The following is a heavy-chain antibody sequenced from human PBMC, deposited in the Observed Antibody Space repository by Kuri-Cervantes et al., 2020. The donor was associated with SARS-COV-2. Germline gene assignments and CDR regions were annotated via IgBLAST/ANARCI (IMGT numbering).Heavy chain of an antibody. CDR3: SRGYLGWETRPTSFDY. V-gene: IGHV3-49*03. D-gene: IGHD1-26*01. CDR1: GFPFGSYA. Sequence: GESLKISCTASGFPFGSYAMSWFRQASGKGLEWVGFIRGKAYSGTTEYAASVRGRFTISRDDSKSIAYLQMNSLKSDDTAVYYCSRGYLGWETRPTSFDYWGQGTLVTVSS. CDR2: IRGKAYSGTT. J-gene: IGHJ4*02.